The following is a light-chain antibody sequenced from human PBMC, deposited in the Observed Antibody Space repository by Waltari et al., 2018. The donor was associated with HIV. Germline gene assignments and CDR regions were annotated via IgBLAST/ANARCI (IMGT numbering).Light chain of an antibody. CDR2: SNS. CDR3: ATLDDSLNGPI. J-gene: IGLJ2*01. V-gene: IGLV1-44*01. CDR1: SSNIGRNG. Sequence: QSVLTQSPSASGTPGQRVTISCSGGSSNIGRNGVDWYQQFPGTAPKLLIYSNSQRPAGVPDRVSGAKSGTSASRAISGLQSEDEATYYCATLDDSLNGPIFGGGTRLTVL.